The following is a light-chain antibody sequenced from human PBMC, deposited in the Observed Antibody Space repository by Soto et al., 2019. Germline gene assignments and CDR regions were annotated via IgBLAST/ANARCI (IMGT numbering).Light chain of an antibody. V-gene: IGLV2-23*02. CDR3: CLYGGSRAV. CDR1: SGDVGSHNL. J-gene: IGLJ7*01. CDR2: EVS. Sequence: QSALTQPASVSGSPGQSITISCTGTSGDVGSHNLVSWYQQHPGQAPKLMIYEVSKRPLGVSTRFSASKSGNTASLTISGLQAEDEADYYCCLYGGSRAVFGGGTQVTVL.